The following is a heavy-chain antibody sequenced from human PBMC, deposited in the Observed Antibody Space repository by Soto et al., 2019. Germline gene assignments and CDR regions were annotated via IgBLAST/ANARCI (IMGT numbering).Heavy chain of an antibody. V-gene: IGHV1-69*13. Sequence: ASVKVSCKASGGTFSSYAISWVRQAPGQGLEWMGGIIPIFGTANYAQKFQGRVTITADESTSTAYMELSSLRSEDTAVYYCARDVDTAMAPSDYWGQGXLVTVYS. CDR1: GGTFSSYA. CDR3: ARDVDTAMAPSDY. CDR2: IIPIFGTA. J-gene: IGHJ4*02. D-gene: IGHD5-18*01.